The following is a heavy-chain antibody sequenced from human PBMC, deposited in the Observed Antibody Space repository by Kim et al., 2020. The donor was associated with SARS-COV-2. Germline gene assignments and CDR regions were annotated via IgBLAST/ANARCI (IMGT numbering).Heavy chain of an antibody. CDR1: GFTFSSYG. CDR2: ISYDGSNK. D-gene: IGHD6-19*01. J-gene: IGHJ4*02. CDR3: AKVEGLIAVAGIPDY. V-gene: IGHV3-30*18. Sequence: GGSLRLSCAASGFTFSSYGMHWVRQAPGKGLEWVAVISYDGSNKYYADSVKGRFTISRDNSKNTLYLQMNSLRAEDTAVYYCAKVEGLIAVAGIPDYWGQGTLVTVSS.